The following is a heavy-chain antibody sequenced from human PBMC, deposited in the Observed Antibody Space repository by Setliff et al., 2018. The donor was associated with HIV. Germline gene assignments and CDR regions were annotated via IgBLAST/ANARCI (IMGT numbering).Heavy chain of an antibody. V-gene: IGHV1-8*01. J-gene: IGHJ5*02. CDR3: ARGLTYYNFWSGYRSNWFDP. D-gene: IGHD3-3*01. Sequence: ASVKVSCKTSGGSFSKYLFTWVRQAPGQGLEWMGWMNPNSGNTGYAQKFQGRVTMTRNTSISTAYMELSSLRSEDTAVYYCARGLTYYNFWSGYRSNWFDPWGQGTLVTVSS. CDR2: MNPNSGNT. CDR1: GGSFSKYL.